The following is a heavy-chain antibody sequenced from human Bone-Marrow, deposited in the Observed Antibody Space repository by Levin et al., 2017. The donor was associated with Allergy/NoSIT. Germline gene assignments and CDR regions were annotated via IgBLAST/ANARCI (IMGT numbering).Heavy chain of an antibody. CDR2: IYWDDDT. D-gene: IGHD5-24*01. J-gene: IGHJ4*02. Sequence: SGPTLVKPTQTLTLTCTFSGFSLSPPGVGVGWIRQPPGKALEWLALIYWDDDTRYTPSLKTRPTITRGTSQDQAFLTLTNMDPVDTATYCCAHLQDGYRRWGQGILVTVSS. V-gene: IGHV2-5*02. CDR1: GFSLSPPGVG. CDR3: AHLQDGYRR.